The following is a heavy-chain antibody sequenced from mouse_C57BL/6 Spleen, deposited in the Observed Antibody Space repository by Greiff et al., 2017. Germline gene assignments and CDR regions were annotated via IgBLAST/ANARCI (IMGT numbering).Heavy chain of an antibody. CDR3: ARNRARRGDYYAMDY. D-gene: IGHD3-1*01. CDR2: IWTGGGT. CDR1: GFSLTSYA. V-gene: IGHV2-9-1*01. J-gene: IGHJ4*01. Sequence: VQLVESGPGLVAPSQSLSITCTVSGFSLTSYAISWVRQPPGKGLEWLGVIWTGGGTNYNSALNSRLSISKDNSKSQVFLKMNSLQTDDTARYYCARNRARRGDYYAMDYWGQGTSVTVSS.